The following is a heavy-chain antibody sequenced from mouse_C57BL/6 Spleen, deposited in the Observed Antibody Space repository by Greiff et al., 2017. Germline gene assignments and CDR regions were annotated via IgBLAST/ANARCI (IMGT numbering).Heavy chain of an antibody. D-gene: IGHD2-1*01. V-gene: IGHV1-61*01. CDR3: ATIYYGNYGYFDD. CDR2: IYPSDSET. Sequence: VQLQQPGAELVRPGSSVKLSCKASGYTFTSYWMDWVKQRPGQGLEWIGNIYPSDSETHYNQKFKDKATLTVDKSSSTAYMQLSSLTSEDSAVYYCATIYYGNYGYFDDWGQGSTLTVSS. J-gene: IGHJ2*01. CDR1: GYTFTSYW.